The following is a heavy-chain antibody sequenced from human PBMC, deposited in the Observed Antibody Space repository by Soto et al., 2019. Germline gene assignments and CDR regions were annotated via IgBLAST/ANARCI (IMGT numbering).Heavy chain of an antibody. CDR2: FYSGGRT. CDR1: GFSVSMKF. V-gene: IGHV3-66*01. CDR3: GRAELWVGEVSRAPLTDY. Sequence: GGSLRLSCAVSGFSVSMKFMSWVRQAPGKGLEWVSVFYSGGRTYYADSVKGRFTFSRDTSKNTLNLQMDSLRAEDTAVYFCGRAELWVGEVSRAPLTDYWGQGILVTVSS. J-gene: IGHJ4*02. D-gene: IGHD3-10*01.